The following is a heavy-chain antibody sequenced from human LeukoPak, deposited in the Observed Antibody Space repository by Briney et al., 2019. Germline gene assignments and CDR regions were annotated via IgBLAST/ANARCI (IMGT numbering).Heavy chain of an antibody. CDR1: GDSINNNNYY. CDR3: ASSKLRYFDWSYFDY. CDR2: IYYTGST. D-gene: IGHD3-9*01. V-gene: IGHV4-39*01. Sequence: PSETLSLTCAVSGDSINNNNYYWGWIRQPPGKGLERIGSIYYTGSTYYNPSLKSRVTVSVDASKNQFSLKLISVTAADTALYYCASSKLRYFDWSYFDYWGQGTLVTVSS. J-gene: IGHJ4*02.